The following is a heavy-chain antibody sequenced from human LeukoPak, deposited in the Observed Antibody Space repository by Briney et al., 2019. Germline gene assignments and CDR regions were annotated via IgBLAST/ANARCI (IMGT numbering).Heavy chain of an antibody. V-gene: IGHV3-33*05. Sequence: GGSLRLSCAASGFTFSSYAMSWVRRAPGKGLEWVALMSYDGGEKYYVDSVKGRFTISRDNSKDTLYLQMNSLRAEDTAVYYCACSGSSPRNYFYGMDVWGQGTTVTVSS. J-gene: IGHJ6*02. CDR1: GFTFSSYA. D-gene: IGHD6-13*01. CDR3: ACSGSSPRNYFYGMDV. CDR2: MSYDGGEK.